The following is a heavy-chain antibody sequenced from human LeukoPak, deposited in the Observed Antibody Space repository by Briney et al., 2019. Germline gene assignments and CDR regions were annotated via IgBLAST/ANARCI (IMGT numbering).Heavy chain of an antibody. CDR2: IKSKTDGCTT. CDR3: TTDHGAPCRSSTSCPGYFDY. J-gene: IGHJ4*02. V-gene: IGHV3-15*01. CDR1: GFTFSNAW. Sequence: GGSLRLSCAASGFTFSNAWMSWVRQAPGKGLEWVGRIKSKTDGCTTDYAAPVKGRFTISRDDSKNTLYLQMNSLKTEDTAVYYCTTDHGAPCRSSTSCPGYFDYWGQGTLVTVSS. D-gene: IGHD2-2*01.